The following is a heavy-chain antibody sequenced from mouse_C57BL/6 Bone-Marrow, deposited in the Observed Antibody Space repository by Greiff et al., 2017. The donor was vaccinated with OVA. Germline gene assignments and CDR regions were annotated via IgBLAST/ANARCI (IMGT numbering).Heavy chain of an antibody. J-gene: IGHJ4*01. D-gene: IGHD5-5*01. CDR2: IWRGGST. Sequence: QVQLKESGPGLVQPSQCLSITCTVSGFSLTSYGVHWVRQSPGKGLEWLGVIWRGGSTDYNEAFMSRLSITKDNSKSQVFLKMNSLQADDTAIYCGAKRTTVYAMDYWGQGTSVTVSS. CDR1: GFSLTSYG. CDR3: AKRTTVYAMDY. V-gene: IGHV2-5*01.